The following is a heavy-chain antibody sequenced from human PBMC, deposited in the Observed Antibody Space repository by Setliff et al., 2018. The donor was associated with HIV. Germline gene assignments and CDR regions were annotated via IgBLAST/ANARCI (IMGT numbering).Heavy chain of an antibody. CDR1: GGSIWSGSYY. V-gene: IGHV4-61*09. CDR3: ARAVVFASGNFWFDP. J-gene: IGHJ5*02. CDR2: ITASGGA. D-gene: IGHD3-3*01. Sequence: SETLSLTCTVSGGSIWSGSYYWTWIRQPAGKGLEWIGHITASGGATYSPSVKSRVSISLGSPSSEFSLRLTSVSAADTAVYYCARAVVFASGNFWFDPWGPGALVTVSS.